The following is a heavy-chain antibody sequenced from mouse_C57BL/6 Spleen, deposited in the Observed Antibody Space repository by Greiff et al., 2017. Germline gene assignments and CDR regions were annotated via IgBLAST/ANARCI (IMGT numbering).Heavy chain of an antibody. Sequence: VQLQQSGPELVKPGASVKIPCKASGYTFTDYNMDWVKQSHGKSLEWIGDINPNNGGTIYNQKFKGKATLTVDKSSSTAYMELRSLTSEDTAVYYCARGDYGSSYGAMDYWGQGTSVTVSS. D-gene: IGHD1-1*01. CDR1: GYTFTDYN. J-gene: IGHJ4*01. CDR3: ARGDYGSSYGAMDY. CDR2: INPNNGGT. V-gene: IGHV1-18*01.